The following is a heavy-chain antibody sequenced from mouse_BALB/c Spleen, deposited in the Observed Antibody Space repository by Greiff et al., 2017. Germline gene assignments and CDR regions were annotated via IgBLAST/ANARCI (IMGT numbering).Heavy chain of an antibody. J-gene: IGHJ4*01. V-gene: IGHV1S126*01. D-gene: IGHD2-4*01. CDR2: IDPSDSET. Sequence: VQRVESGPQLVRPGASVKISCKASGYSFTSYWMHWVKQRPGQGLEWIGMIDPSDSETRLNQKFKDKATLTVDKSSSTAYMQLSSPTSEDSAVYYCAREDYGDYAMDYWGQGTSVTVSS. CDR3: AREDYGDYAMDY. CDR1: GYSFTSYW.